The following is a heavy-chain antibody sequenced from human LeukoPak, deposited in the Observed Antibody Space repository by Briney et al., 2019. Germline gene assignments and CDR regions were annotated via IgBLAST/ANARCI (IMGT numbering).Heavy chain of an antibody. CDR2: IKQDGSEK. J-gene: IGHJ4*02. Sequence: GGSLRLSCAASGFTFSSYWMSWVRQAPGKGLEWAPNIKQDGSEKYYVDSVKGRFTISRDNTKNSLYLQMNSLRAEDTAVYYCARGASGWYWGLDYWGQGTLVTVSS. D-gene: IGHD6-19*01. CDR1: GFTFSSYW. V-gene: IGHV3-7*01. CDR3: ARGASGWYWGLDY.